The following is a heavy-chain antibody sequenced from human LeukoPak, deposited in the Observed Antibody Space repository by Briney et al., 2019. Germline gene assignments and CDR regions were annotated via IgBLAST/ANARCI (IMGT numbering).Heavy chain of an antibody. CDR1: GDSVSSNSAA. D-gene: IGHD5-12*01. Sequence: SQTLSLTCAISGDSVSSNSAAWNWIRQSPSRGLEWLGRTYYRSKWYNDYAVSVKSRITINPDTSKNQFSMQLNSVTPEDTAVYYCASGRYSGYDHPFDYWGQGTLVTVSS. CDR3: ASGRYSGYDHPFDY. V-gene: IGHV6-1*01. CDR2: TYYRSKWYN. J-gene: IGHJ4*02.